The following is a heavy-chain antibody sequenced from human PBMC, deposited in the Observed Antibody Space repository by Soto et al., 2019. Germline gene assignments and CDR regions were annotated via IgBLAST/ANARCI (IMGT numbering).Heavy chain of an antibody. CDR1: GFNLSHPW. CDR2: IKSKTDGGTA. CDR3: TTGIYYDILTGYHNVAY. V-gene: IGHV3-15*01. J-gene: IGHJ4*02. D-gene: IGHD3-9*01. Sequence: GGSLRLSCVASGFNLSHPWMAWVRQAAGKGLEWVGRIKSKTDGGTADYAAPVKGRATISRDDSKNTVYLQMNSLKTEDTAVYYCTTGIYYDILTGYHNVAYWGQGALVTSPQ.